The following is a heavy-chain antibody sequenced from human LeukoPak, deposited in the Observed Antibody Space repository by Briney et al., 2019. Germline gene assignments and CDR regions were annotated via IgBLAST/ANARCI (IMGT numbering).Heavy chain of an antibody. D-gene: IGHD5-24*01. CDR1: GGSISSYY. J-gene: IGHJ5*02. CDR2: IYYSGST. V-gene: IGHV4-59*08. CDR3: ARHGRRDGYNYFVH. Sequence: SETLSLTCTVSGGSISSYYWSWIRQPPGKGLEWIGYIYYSGSTNYNPSLKSRVTISVDTSKNQFSLKLSSVTAADTAVYYCARHGRRDGYNYFVHWGQGTLVTVSS.